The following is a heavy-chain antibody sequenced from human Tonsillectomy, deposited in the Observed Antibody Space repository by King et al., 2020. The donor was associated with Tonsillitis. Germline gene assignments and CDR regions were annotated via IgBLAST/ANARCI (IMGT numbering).Heavy chain of an antibody. CDR1: GFTFSSYT. D-gene: IGHD3-22*01. Sequence: VQLVESGGGLVQPGGSLRLSCAASGFTFSSYTMSWVRQAPGMGLEWVSGVCGGGDWTYYGDSVKGRFTSSRDNSKNTVFLQMNNLRAEDTAIYYCAKDHGVGSGSSPFDFWGQGILVTVSS. CDR3: AKDHGVGSGSSPFDF. CDR2: VCGGGDWT. J-gene: IGHJ4*02. V-gene: IGHV3-23*04.